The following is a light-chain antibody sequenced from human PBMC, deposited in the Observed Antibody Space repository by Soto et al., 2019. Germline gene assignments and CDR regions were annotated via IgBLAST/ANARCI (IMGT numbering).Light chain of an antibody. Sequence: IVMTQSPDTLSLSPGERVTLSCRASQSVRNYYLAWYQQIPGQAPRLLIYETYRRATGIPDRFSGSGSGIDFTLTISRPEPEDFAVYLCQQYGGSSRTFGLGTKVDIK. CDR1: QSVRNYY. V-gene: IGKV3-20*01. CDR2: ETY. CDR3: QQYGGSSRT. J-gene: IGKJ1*01.